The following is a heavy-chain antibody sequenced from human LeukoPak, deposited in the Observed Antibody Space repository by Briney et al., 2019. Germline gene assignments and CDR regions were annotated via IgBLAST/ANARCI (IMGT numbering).Heavy chain of an antibody. Sequence: RAGGSLRLSCAASGFTFSSYAMSWVRQAPGKGLEWVSGINWNGGSTGSADSVKGRFTISRDKAKNSLYLQMNSLRAEDTALYYCARDTPTQGYYDSSGYYTDAFDIWGQGTMVTVSS. V-gene: IGHV3-20*04. CDR3: ARDTPTQGYYDSSGYYTDAFDI. CDR1: GFTFSSYA. D-gene: IGHD3-22*01. J-gene: IGHJ3*02. CDR2: INWNGGST.